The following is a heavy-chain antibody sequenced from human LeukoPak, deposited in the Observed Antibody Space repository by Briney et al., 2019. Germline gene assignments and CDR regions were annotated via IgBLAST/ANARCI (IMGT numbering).Heavy chain of an antibody. CDR1: GSTFSSYA. CDR2: IGGDSCCA. J-gene: IGHJ6*02. Sequence: GGSLRLSCAASGSTFSSYAMTWVRQAPGKGLEWLSAIGGDSCCASYPDSVKGRFTISRDNSKNTLYLQMNSLRAEDAAVYFCAKRVTTVEPSVVDVWGQGTAVTVSS. V-gene: IGHV3-23*01. CDR3: AKRVTTVEPSVVDV. D-gene: IGHD4-23*01.